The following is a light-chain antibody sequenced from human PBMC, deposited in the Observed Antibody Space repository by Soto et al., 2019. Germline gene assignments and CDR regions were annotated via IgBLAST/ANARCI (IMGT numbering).Light chain of an antibody. CDR3: QPRSNWPVT. CDR1: QSVSSY. J-gene: IGKJ1*01. Sequence: EIVLTQSPGTLSLSPGERATLSCRASQSVSSYLAWYQQTPGQAPRLLIYDASTRATGISARFSGSGSGTDFTLTISSLEPEDWAVYYCQPRSNWPVTFGQGTNVEVK. CDR2: DAS. V-gene: IGKV3-11*01.